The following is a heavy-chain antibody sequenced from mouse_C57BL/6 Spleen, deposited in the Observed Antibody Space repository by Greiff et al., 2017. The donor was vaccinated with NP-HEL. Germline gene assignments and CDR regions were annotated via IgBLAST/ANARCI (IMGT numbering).Heavy chain of an antibody. CDR3: TREGYSNYYFDY. CDR1: GYTFTSYW. Sequence: EVQLQQSGTVLARPGASVKMSCKTSGYTFTSYWMHWVEQRPGQGLEWIGAIYPGNSDTSYNQKFKGKAKLTAVTSASTAYMELSSLTNEDSAVDYGTREGYSNYYFDYWGQGTTLTVSS. J-gene: IGHJ2*01. CDR2: IYPGNSDT. D-gene: IGHD2-5*01. V-gene: IGHV1-5*01.